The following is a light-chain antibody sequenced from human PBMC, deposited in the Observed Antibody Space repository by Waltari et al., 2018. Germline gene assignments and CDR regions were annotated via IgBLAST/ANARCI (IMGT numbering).Light chain of an antibody. Sequence: SSELTQPSSVSVSPGQTARITCSGDMLPKKYTRWFQPKPVQAPVLVVYQDSARPSGIPERFAGSSSGTTGTLTISGAQVEDEADYYCYSTTDNNLGVFGPGTRVTVL. CDR2: QDS. J-gene: IGLJ1*01. CDR1: MLPKKY. V-gene: IGLV3-27*01. CDR3: YSTTDNNLGV.